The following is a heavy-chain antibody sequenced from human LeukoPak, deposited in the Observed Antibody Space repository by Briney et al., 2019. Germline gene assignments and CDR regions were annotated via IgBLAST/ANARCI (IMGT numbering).Heavy chain of an antibody. V-gene: IGHV4-31*03. D-gene: IGHD3-22*01. CDR2: IYYSGST. J-gene: IGHJ3*01. Sequence: PSETLSLTCTVSGGSISSGGYYWSWIRQHPGKGLEWIGYIYYSGSTYYNPSLKSRVTISVDTSKNQFSLNLSSVTAADTAVYYCARELRYDNSDSGAFWGQGTVVTVSS. CDR3: ARELRYDNSDSGAF. CDR1: GGSISSGGYY.